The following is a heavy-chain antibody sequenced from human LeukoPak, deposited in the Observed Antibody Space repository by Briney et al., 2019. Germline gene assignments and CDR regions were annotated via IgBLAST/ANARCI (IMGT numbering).Heavy chain of an antibody. J-gene: IGHJ3*02. CDR3: ARGGSMGSYVIWTGYYPGRNDAFDI. V-gene: IGHV4-30-2*01. D-gene: IGHD3-9*01. CDR2: IYHSGST. CDR1: GGSISSGGYY. Sequence: PSETLSLTCTVSGGSISSGGYYWSWIRQPPGKGLEWIGYIYHSGSTYYNPSLKSRVTISVDRSKNQFSLKLSSVTVADTAVYYCARGGSMGSYVIWTGYYPGRNDAFDIWGQGTMVTVSS.